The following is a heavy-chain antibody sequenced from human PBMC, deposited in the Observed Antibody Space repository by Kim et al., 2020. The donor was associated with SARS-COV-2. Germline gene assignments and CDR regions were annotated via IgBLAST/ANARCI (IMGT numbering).Heavy chain of an antibody. CDR1: GFTFSSYS. J-gene: IGHJ6*02. CDR3: ARADYYYGMDV. Sequence: GGSLRISCAASGFTFSSYSMNWVRQAPGKGMEWVSSISSSSSYIYYADSVKGRFTISRDNAKNSLYLQMNSLRAEDTAVYYCARADYYYGMDVWGQGTTVTVSS. CDR2: ISSSSSYI. V-gene: IGHV3-21*01.